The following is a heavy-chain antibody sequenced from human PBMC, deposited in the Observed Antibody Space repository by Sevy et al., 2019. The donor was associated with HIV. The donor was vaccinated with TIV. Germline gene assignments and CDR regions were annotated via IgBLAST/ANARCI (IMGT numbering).Heavy chain of an antibody. D-gene: IGHD3-16*02. J-gene: IGHJ5*02. CDR1: GYSISSGYY. CDR2: IYHSGST. CDR3: ARDRAGGDIPGFDP. Sequence: SDTLSLTCAVSGYSISSGYYWGWIRQPPGKGLEWIGSIYHSGSTYYNPSLKSRVTISVDTSKNQFSLKLSSVTAADTAVYYCARDRAGGDIPGFDPWGQGTLVTVSS. V-gene: IGHV4-38-2*02.